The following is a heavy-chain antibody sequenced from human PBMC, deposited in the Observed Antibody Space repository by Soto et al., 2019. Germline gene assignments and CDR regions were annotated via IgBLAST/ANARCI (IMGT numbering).Heavy chain of an antibody. CDR3: ASSGGGYCTGGVCHANNWFDP. J-gene: IGHJ5*02. CDR1: GYSFTNND. Sequence: ASVKVSCKASGYSFTNNDDSWVRQAPGQRLEWMGWINTGNGNTRYSQKFQDRITITRDTSASTAYLELSSLRSEDTAVYYCASSGGGYCTGGVCHANNWFDPWGQGTMVTVSS. D-gene: IGHD2-8*02. CDR2: INTGNGNT. V-gene: IGHV1-3*04.